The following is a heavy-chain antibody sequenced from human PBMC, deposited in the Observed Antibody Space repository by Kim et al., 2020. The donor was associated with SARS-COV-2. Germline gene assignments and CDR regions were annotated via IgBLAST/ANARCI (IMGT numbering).Heavy chain of an antibody. CDR3: ARSCFWELFPGCFDP. CDR1: GGSITSISFY. D-gene: IGHD1-7*01. J-gene: IGHJ5*02. Sequence: SETLSLTCTVSGGSITSISFYWGWIRQTPGEKMEWIGSMYHTGSSYYNPSLKSRVTISVDTSKNQFFLNVRSVTAADTAVYYCARSCFWELFPGCFDPWG. V-gene: IGHV4-39*01. CDR2: MYHTGSS.